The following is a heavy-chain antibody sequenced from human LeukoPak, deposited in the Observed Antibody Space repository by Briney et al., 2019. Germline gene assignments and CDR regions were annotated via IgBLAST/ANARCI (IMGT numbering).Heavy chain of an antibody. D-gene: IGHD4-17*01. J-gene: IGHJ4*02. CDR2: ISSSGSTI. V-gene: IGHV3-48*04. CDR1: GFTFISYA. Sequence: GGSLRLSCAASGFTFISYAMSWVRQAPGKGLEWVSYISSSGSTIYYADSVKGRFTISRDNAKNSLYLQMNSLRAEDTAVYYCARDVSDYGDYGGGVWGQGTLVTVSS. CDR3: ARDVSDYGDYGGGV.